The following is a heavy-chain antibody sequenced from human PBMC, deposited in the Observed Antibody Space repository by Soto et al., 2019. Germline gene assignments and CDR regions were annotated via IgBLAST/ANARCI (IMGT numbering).Heavy chain of an antibody. CDR1: GYSFTSYW. V-gene: IGHV5-51*01. CDR3: ARFQPGSEQQGFDY. D-gene: IGHD6-13*01. J-gene: IGHJ4*02. CDR2: IYPGDSDT. Sequence: GESLKISCKVSGYSFTSYWIGWMRQMTGKVLEWMGIIYPGDSDTRYSPSFQGQVTISADKSISTAYLQWSSLKASDTAMYYCARFQPGSEQQGFDYWGQGTLVTVSS.